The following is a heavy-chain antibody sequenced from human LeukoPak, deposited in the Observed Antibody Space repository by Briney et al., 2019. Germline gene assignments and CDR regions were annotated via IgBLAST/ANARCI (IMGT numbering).Heavy chain of an antibody. CDR1: GFTFSSYA. V-gene: IGHV3-64*01. CDR3: ARGYSSSWQTFDY. J-gene: IGHJ4*02. CDR2: VSSNGGST. Sequence: GGSLRLSCAASGFTFSSYAMHWVRQAPGKGLEYVSAVSSNGGSTYYANSVKGRFTISRDNSKNTLYLQMGSLRAEDMAVYYCARGYSSSWQTFDYWGQGTLVTVSS. D-gene: IGHD6-13*01.